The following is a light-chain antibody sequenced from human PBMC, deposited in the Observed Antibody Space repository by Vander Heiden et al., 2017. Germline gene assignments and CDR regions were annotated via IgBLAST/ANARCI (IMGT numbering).Light chain of an antibody. CDR2: AAS. Sequence: DIQMTQSPSSLSASVGDRVTITCRASQSISSYLNWYQQKPGKAPKLLIYAASSLQSGVPSRFSGSGSGTDFTLTISSLQPEDFATYYGQQSVYTFGQGTKLEIK. CDR1: QSISSY. J-gene: IGKJ2*01. CDR3: QQSVYT. V-gene: IGKV1-39*01.